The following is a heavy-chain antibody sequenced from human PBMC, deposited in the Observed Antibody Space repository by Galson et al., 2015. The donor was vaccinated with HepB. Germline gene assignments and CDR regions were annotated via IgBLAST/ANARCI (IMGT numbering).Heavy chain of an antibody. CDR3: AKSPSLSGPTYFDY. D-gene: IGHD6-19*01. CDR2: ISGSGSRT. J-gene: IGHJ4*02. Sequence: SLRLSCAASGFTFSSYAMSWVRQAPGKGLEWVSGISGSGSRTDYADSVKGRFTISRDNSKNTLYLQMNSLRAEDTAVYYCAKSPSLSGPTYFDYWGQGTLVTVSS. CDR1: GFTFSSYA. V-gene: IGHV3-23*01.